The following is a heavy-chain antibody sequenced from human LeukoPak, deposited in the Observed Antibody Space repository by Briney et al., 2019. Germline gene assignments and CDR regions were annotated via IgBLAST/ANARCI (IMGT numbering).Heavy chain of an antibody. CDR2: IKSKTDGGTT. D-gene: IGHD2-2*01. V-gene: IGHV3-15*01. J-gene: IGHJ3*02. CDR1: GFTLSNAW. Sequence: PGGSLRLSCAASGFTLSNAWMSWVRQAPGKGQEWVGRIKSKTDGGTTDYAAPVKGRFTISRDDSKNTLYLQMNGLKTEDTAVYYCTTDIVVVPAHIPRDAFDIWGQGTMVTVSS. CDR3: TTDIVVVPAHIPRDAFDI.